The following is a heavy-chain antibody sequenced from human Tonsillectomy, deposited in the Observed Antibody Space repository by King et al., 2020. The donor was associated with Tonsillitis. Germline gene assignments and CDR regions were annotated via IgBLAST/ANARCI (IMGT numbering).Heavy chain of an antibody. D-gene: IGHD3-22*01. J-gene: IGHJ4*02. V-gene: IGHV1-2*02. CDR2: INPNSGGT. CDR3: ARDSYYDGIVYSAY. Sequence: QLVQSGAEVKKPGASVKVSCEASGYTFTDYYMHWVRQAPGQGLEWMGWINPNSGGTNYAQKFQGRVTMTRDTSISTAYMELSRLRSDDTAVYYCARDSYYDGIVYSAYWGQGTLVTVSS. CDR1: GYTFTDYY.